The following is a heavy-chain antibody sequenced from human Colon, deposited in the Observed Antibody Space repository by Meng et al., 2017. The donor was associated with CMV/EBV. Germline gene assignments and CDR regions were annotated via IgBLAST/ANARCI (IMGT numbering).Heavy chain of an antibody. D-gene: IGHD1-1*01. V-gene: IGHV3-11*01. J-gene: IGHJ6*02. CDR3: ARIERPGGRYNSYGMDV. Sequence: GESLKISCAASGFTFSDYYMSWVRQAPGKGLEWVSYISSASNTIHYADSMRGRFTISRDNANNSLYLQVNSLRAEDTAMYYCARIERPGGRYNSYGMDVWGQGTTVTVSS. CDR1: GFTFSDYY. CDR2: ISSASNTI.